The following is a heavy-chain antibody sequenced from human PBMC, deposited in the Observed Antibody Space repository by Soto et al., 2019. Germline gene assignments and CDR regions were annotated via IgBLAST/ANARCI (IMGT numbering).Heavy chain of an antibody. CDR1: GYTFTSYA. CDR3: ARDPERGYGSGSPLPLDY. Sequence: QVQLVQSGAEVKKPGASVKVSCKASGYTFTSYAMHWVRQAPGQRLAWMGWINAGNGNTKYSQKFQGRVTITRDTSASTAYMELSSLRSEDTAVYYCARDPERGYGSGSPLPLDYWGQGTLVTVSS. CDR2: INAGNGNT. J-gene: IGHJ4*02. D-gene: IGHD3-10*01. V-gene: IGHV1-3*01.